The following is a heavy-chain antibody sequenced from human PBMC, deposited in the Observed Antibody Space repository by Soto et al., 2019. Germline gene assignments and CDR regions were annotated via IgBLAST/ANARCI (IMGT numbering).Heavy chain of an antibody. CDR1: GGSISSGGYY. Sequence: PSETLSLTCTVSGGSISSGGYYWSWIRQHPGKGLEWIGYIYYSGSTYYNPSLKSRVTISVDASKNQFSLKLSSVTAADTAVYYCARDWEYCSGGSCYRDAFDIWGQGTMVTVSS. J-gene: IGHJ3*02. V-gene: IGHV4-31*03. CDR3: ARDWEYCSGGSCYRDAFDI. CDR2: IYYSGST. D-gene: IGHD2-15*01.